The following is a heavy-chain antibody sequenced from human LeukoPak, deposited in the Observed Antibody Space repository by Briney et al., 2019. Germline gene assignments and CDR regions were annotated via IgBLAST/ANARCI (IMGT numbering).Heavy chain of an antibody. CDR1: GYTFTSYG. CDR2: ISAYNGNT. D-gene: IGHD6-6*01. CDR3: ARCYERSIAARPPYYYYYYMDV. V-gene: IGHV1-18*01. J-gene: IGHJ6*03. Sequence: GASVKVSCKASGYTFTSYGISWVRQAPGQGLEWMGWISAYNGNTNYAQKLQGRVTMTTDTSTSTAYMELRSLRSDDTAVYYCARCYERSIAARPPYYYYYYMDVWGKGTTVTVSS.